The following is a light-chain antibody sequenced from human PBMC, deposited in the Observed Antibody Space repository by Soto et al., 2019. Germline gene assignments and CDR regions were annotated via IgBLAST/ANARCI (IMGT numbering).Light chain of an antibody. Sequence: DIVMTQSPDSLAVSLGERATINCKSSQSVLYSSNNKNYFAWYQQKPGQPPKLLIYWASTRESGVPDRFSGSGSGTDFTLTISSLQAGDVAVYYCQQYYSTPLTFGGGTKVEIK. CDR2: WAS. CDR3: QQYYSTPLT. CDR1: QSVLYSSNNKNY. J-gene: IGKJ4*01. V-gene: IGKV4-1*01.